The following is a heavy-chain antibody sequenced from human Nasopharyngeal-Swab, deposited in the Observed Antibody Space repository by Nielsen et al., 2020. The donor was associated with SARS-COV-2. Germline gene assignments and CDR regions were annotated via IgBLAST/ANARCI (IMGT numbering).Heavy chain of an antibody. J-gene: IGHJ4*02. CDR3: AKDRTLLLWFGELLSSPFDY. V-gene: IGHV3-23*01. CDR2: ISGSGGST. Sequence: GGSLRLSCAASGFTFSSYAMSWVRQAPGKGLEWVSAISGSGGSTYYADSVKGRFTISRDNSKNTLYLQMNSLRAEDTAVYYCAKDRTLLLWFGELLSSPFDYWGQGTPVTVSS. D-gene: IGHD3-10*01. CDR1: GFTFSSYA.